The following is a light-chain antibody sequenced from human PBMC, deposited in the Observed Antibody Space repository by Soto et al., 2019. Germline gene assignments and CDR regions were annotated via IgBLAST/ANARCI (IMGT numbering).Light chain of an antibody. CDR2: DAS. V-gene: IGKV3-11*01. CDR3: QQRSNWPRSIN. Sequence: EIVMTQSPATLSVSPGERATLSCRSGQSVSSYLAWYQQKPGQAPRLLIYDASNRATGIPARFSGSGSGTDFTLTISSLEPEDFAVYYCQQRSNWPRSINFGQGTRLEIK. J-gene: IGKJ5*01. CDR1: QSVSSY.